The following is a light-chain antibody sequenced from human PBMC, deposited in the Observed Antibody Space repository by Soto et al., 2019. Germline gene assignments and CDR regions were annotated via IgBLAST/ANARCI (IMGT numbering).Light chain of an antibody. Sequence: DIQMTQSPSTLSASVGDRVTITCRASQSISTWLAWYQQKPGKAPKLLINKASSLESGVPSRFSGSGSGTEFTLTISSLQPDDFATYYCQQYNSHRRTFGQGTKVEIE. CDR3: QQYNSHRRT. J-gene: IGKJ1*01. V-gene: IGKV1-5*03. CDR2: KAS. CDR1: QSISTW.